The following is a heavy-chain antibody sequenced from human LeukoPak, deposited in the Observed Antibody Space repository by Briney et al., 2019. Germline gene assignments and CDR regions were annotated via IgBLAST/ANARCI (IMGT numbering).Heavy chain of an antibody. CDR3: ARSRGSAGRFDY. J-gene: IGHJ4*02. D-gene: IGHD2-15*01. Sequence: SVKVSCKASGGTFSSYAISWVRQAPGQGLEWMGRIIPILGIANYAQKFQGRITITADKSTSTAYMELSSLRSEDTAVYYCARSRGSAGRFDYWGQGTLVTVSS. CDR2: IIPILGIA. V-gene: IGHV1-69*04. CDR1: GGTFSSYA.